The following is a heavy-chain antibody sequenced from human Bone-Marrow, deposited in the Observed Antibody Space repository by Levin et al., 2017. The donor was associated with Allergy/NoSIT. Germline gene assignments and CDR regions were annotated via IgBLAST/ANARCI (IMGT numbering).Heavy chain of an antibody. CDR3: ARVGTKCTGAGRSDYIDV. V-gene: IGHV3-21*01. CDR1: GFDFKDYS. CDR2: ISNTAAFT. Sequence: GGSLRLSCVGSGFDFKDYSLNWVRRPPGKGLEWVSSISNTAAFTYFSESVRGRFTISRDNAMKSLSLEMNNLRVEDTGIYYCARVGTKCTGAGRSDYIDVWGRGTLVTVSS. J-gene: IGHJ4*02. D-gene: IGHD1-14*01.